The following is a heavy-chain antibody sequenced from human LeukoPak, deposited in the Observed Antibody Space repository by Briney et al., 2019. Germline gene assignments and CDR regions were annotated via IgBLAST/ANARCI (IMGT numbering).Heavy chain of an antibody. J-gene: IGHJ4*02. CDR2: IIPIFGTA. D-gene: IGHD3-10*01. CDR3: ARDLGYGSGSPFDY. Sequence: SVKVSCKASGGTFSSYAISWVRQAPGQGLEWMGGIIPIFGTANYAQKFQGRVTITADKSTSTAYMELSSLRSEDTAVYYCARDLGYGSGSPFDYWGQGTLVTVSS. CDR1: GGTFSSYA. V-gene: IGHV1-69*06.